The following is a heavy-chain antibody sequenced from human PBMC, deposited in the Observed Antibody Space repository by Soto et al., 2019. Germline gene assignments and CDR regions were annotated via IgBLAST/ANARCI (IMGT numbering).Heavy chain of an antibody. J-gene: IGHJ5*02. CDR1: GSTLSSYA. CDR2: ISGSGGTT. Sequence: GGSLRLSCAASGSTLSSYAMTWVREAPGRGLEWISGISGSGGTTYDADSVKGRFIISRDNSKNTLYLQMNSLRAEDTAIYYCAKDLVLLRSWGQGTLVTVSS. CDR3: AKDLVLLRS. V-gene: IGHV3-23*01. D-gene: IGHD1-26*01.